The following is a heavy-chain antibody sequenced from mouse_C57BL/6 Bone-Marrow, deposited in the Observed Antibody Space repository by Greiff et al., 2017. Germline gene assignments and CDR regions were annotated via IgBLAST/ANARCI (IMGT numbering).Heavy chain of an antibody. Sequence: VQLQQPGAELVKPGASVKVSCKASGYTFTSYWLHWVKQRPGQGLEWIGRIHPSDSDPNSNQKFTGKATLTVDNSSSPAYMQRSSLTSEDAAVYYCAIKLITTGVAHWYCDVWGTGTTVTGSA. V-gene: IGHV1-74*01. CDR3: AIKLITTGVAHWYCDV. CDR1: GYTFTSYW. J-gene: IGHJ1*03. CDR2: IHPSDSDP. D-gene: IGHD1-1*01.